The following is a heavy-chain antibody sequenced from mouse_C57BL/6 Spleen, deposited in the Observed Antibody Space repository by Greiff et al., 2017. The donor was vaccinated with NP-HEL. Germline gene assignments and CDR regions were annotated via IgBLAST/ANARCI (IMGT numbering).Heavy chain of an antibody. CDR2: IYPGDGDT. V-gene: IGHV1-82*01. CDR1: GYAFSSSW. D-gene: IGHD1-1*01. J-gene: IGHJ2*01. CDR3: ARWGTTVNYFDY. Sequence: VQLQQSGPELVKPGASVKISCKASGYAFSSSWMNWVKQRPGKGLEWIGRIYPGDGDTNYNGKFKGKATLTADKSSSTAYMQLSSLTSEDSAVYFCARWGTTVNYFDYWGQGTTLTVSS.